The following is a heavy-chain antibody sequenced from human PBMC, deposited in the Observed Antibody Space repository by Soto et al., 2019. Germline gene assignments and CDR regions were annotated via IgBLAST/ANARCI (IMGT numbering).Heavy chain of an antibody. CDR3: AIQHYYDSSGYYVVY. CDR2: IHYSGST. CDR1: GGSIGSNIYY. D-gene: IGHD3-22*01. Sequence: ETLSLTCTVSGGSIGSNIYYWGWIRQPPGKGLEWIGNIHYSGSTYYDSSLKSRVTISVDTSKNQFSLKLSSVTAADTAMYYCAIQHYYDSSGYYVVYWGQGTLVTVSS. V-gene: IGHV4-39*01. J-gene: IGHJ1*01.